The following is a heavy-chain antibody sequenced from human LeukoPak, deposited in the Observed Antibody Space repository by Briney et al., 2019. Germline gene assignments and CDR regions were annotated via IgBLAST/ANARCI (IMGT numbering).Heavy chain of an antibody. CDR2: INPNTATT. Sequence: ASVKVSCTASGYTFTAYYIHWVRHAPGQGLEWVGRINPNTATTHSALKFQDRVTLTRDTSMRTVYMELSGLTSDDTAVYYCARKLRSPGNFPVGYWGQGTLVTVSS. J-gene: IGHJ4*02. D-gene: IGHD2-2*03. V-gene: IGHV1-2*06. CDR1: GYTFTAYY. CDR3: ARKLRSPGNFPVGY.